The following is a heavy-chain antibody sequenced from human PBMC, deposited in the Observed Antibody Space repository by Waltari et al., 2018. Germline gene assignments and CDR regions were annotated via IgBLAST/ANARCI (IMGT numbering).Heavy chain of an antibody. V-gene: IGHV3-9*01. CDR1: GFTFDDYA. CDR2: ISWNSGSI. CDR3: ARNDAFDI. J-gene: IGHJ3*02. Sequence: EVQLVESGGGLVQPGRSLTLSCAASGFTFDDYAMHWVRQAPGKGLEWVSGISWNSGSIGYADSVKGRFTISRDNAKNSLYLQMNSLRAEDTALYYCARNDAFDIWGQGTMVTVSS.